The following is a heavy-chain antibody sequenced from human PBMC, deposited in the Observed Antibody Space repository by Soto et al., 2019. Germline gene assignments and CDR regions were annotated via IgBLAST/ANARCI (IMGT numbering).Heavy chain of an antibody. CDR3: VRPHGDSTKGVYYYGMDV. CDR1: GYRFSSFW. Sequence: GESLKISCKGSGYRFSSFWIGWVRQMPGKGLEWMGIIYPDESDTRYSPSFQGLVTISADKSISTAYLQWSSLMASDTDMYYCVRPHGDSTKGVYYYGMDVWGQGTTVTVSS. D-gene: IGHD4-17*01. CDR2: IYPDESDT. J-gene: IGHJ6*02. V-gene: IGHV5-51*01.